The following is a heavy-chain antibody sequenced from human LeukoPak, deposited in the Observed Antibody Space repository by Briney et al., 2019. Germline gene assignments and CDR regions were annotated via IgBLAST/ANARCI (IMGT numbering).Heavy chain of an antibody. CDR1: GVTFSSYA. V-gene: IGHV3-23*01. CDR2: ISGSGVST. Sequence: GGSLRLSCAASGVTFSSYAMSWVRQAPGKGLECVSAISGSGVSTYYADSVKGRFTISRDNSKNTLYLQMNSLRAEDTAVYYCARDHLIKQAPPGYWGQGTLVTVSS. CDR3: ARDHLIKQAPPGY. D-gene: IGHD3-10*01. J-gene: IGHJ4*02.